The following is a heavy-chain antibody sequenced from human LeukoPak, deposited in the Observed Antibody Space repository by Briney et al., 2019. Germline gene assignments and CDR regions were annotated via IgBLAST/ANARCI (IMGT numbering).Heavy chain of an antibody. CDR3: ARDCSGGSCYYSMAFDY. V-gene: IGHV3-21*01. CDR1: GFTFSSYS. J-gene: IGHJ4*02. CDR2: ISSSSSYI. Sequence: GGSLRLSCAASGFTFSSYSMNWVRQAPGKGLEWVSSISSSSSYIYYADSVKGRFNISRDNAKNSLYLQMNSLRAEDTAVYYCARDCSGGSCYYSMAFDYWGQGTLVTVSS. D-gene: IGHD2-15*01.